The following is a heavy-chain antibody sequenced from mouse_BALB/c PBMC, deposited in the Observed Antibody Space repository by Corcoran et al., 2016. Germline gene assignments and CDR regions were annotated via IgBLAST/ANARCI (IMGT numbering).Heavy chain of an antibody. CDR2: IDPANGNT. CDR1: GFNIKDTY. J-gene: IGHJ2*01. CDR3: ARRGTTVVATDY. D-gene: IGHD1-1*01. V-gene: IGHV14-3*02. Sequence: EVQLQQSGAELVKPGASVKLSCTASGFNIKDTYMHWVKQRPEQGLEWIGRIDPANGNTKYDPKFQGKATITADTSSNPAYLQLSSLTSEDTAVYYCARRGTTVVATDYWGQGTTLTVSS.